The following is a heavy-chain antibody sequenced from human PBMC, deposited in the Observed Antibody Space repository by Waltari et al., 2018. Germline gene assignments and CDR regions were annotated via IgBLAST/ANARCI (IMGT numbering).Heavy chain of an antibody. Sequence: EVQLVESGGGLVQPGGSLRLSCAASGFTSSSYWMNWVRQAPGKGLEWVANIKQDGSEKYYVDFVKGRFTSSIDNGKNLLYLQMNSLRAEDTAVYYCASDRIGDIWGSYRFDYWGQGTLVTVSS. CDR3: ASDRIGDIWGSYRFDY. V-gene: IGHV3-7*01. CDR2: IKQDGSEK. D-gene: IGHD3-16*02. CDR1: GFTSSSYW. J-gene: IGHJ4*02.